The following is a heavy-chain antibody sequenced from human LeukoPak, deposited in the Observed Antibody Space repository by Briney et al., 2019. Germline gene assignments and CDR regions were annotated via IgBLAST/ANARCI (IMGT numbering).Heavy chain of an antibody. V-gene: IGHV1-69*04. D-gene: IGHD4-17*01. J-gene: IGHJ4*02. CDR3: AKLGGDRGVTNDY. CDR1: GGTFSSYA. CDR2: IIPILGIA. Sequence: ASVKVSCKASGGTFSSYAISWVRQAPGQGLEWMGRIIPILGIANYAQKFQGRVTITADKSTSTAYMELSSLRAEDTAVYYCAKLGGDRGVTNDYWGQGTLVTVSS.